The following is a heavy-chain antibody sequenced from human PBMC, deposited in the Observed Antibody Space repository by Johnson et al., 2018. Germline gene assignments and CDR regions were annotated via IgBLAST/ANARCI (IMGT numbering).Heavy chain of an antibody. J-gene: IGHJ3*02. D-gene: IGHD2-15*01. CDR2: LSSNGGST. V-gene: IGHV3-64*01. CDR3: ARDGSGDCSGGSCYPEHDAFDI. CDR1: GFTFSSYA. Sequence: VQLVQAGGGLVKPGGSLRLSCAASGFTFSSYAMHWVRQAPGKGLEYVSALSSNGGSTYYANSVKGRFTLSRDNSKNTLYLQMGSLTAEDMTGYYCARDGSGDCSGGSCYPEHDAFDIWGQGTMVTVSS.